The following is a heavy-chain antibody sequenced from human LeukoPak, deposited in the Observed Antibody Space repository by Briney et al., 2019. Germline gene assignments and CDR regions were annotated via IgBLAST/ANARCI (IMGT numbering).Heavy chain of an antibody. D-gene: IGHD3-10*01. CDR2: IYYSGST. CDR1: AGSISSSSYF. CDR3: ARRPLYYYGPFDY. J-gene: IGHJ4*02. Sequence: SETLSLTCTVSAGSISSSSYFWGWIRQPPGKGPEWIGNIYYSGSTYYNPSLKSRVTISVDPSKNQFSLKLNSVTAADTAVYYCARRPLYYYGPFDYWGQGTLVTVSS. V-gene: IGHV4-39*07.